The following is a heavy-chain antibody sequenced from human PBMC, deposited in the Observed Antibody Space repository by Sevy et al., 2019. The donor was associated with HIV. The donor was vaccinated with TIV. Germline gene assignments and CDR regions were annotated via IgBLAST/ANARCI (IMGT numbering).Heavy chain of an antibody. CDR2: ISHDGRNHK. Sequence: GGSLRLSCAASGFTFGEYGMHWVRQAPGKGLEWVAVISHDGRNHKYNEDFVKGRFTISRDNSKNMVYLQMNSLRVEDTAIYYCARDRGEILRSAFKSWGQGTLVTVSS. CDR3: ARDRGEILRSAFKS. J-gene: IGHJ4*02. CDR1: GFTFGEYG. V-gene: IGHV3-33*08. D-gene: IGHD3-10*01.